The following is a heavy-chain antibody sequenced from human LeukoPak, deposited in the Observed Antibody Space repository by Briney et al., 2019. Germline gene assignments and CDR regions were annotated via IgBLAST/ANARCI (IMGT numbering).Heavy chain of an antibody. CDR1: GASISSYY. Sequence: SETLSLTCTVSGASISSYYWSWIRQPPGKGLEWIGYIYYRGSTHYNPSLKSRVTISVDTSKNQVSLKLSSVTAADTAVYYCARQNKIMITFGGVIVNWFDPWGQGTLVTVSS. V-gene: IGHV4-59*08. J-gene: IGHJ5*02. CDR2: IYYRGST. CDR3: ARQNKIMITFGGVIVNWFDP. D-gene: IGHD3-16*02.